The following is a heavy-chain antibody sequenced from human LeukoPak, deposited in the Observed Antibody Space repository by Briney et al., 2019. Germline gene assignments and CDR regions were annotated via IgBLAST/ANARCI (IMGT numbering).Heavy chain of an antibody. V-gene: IGHV3-53*01. CDR2: IYSGGST. Sequence: GGSLRLSCAASGFTFSSYAMSWVRQAPGKGLEWVSVIYSGGSTYYADSVRGRFTISRDNSKNTLYLQMNSLRAEDTAVYYCARVGYYDSSGYMEGWFDPWGQGTLVTVSS. D-gene: IGHD3-22*01. CDR1: GFTFSSYA. CDR3: ARVGYYDSSGYMEGWFDP. J-gene: IGHJ5*02.